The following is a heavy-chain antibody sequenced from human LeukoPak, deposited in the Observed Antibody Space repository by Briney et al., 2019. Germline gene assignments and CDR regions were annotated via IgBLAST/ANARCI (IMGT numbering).Heavy chain of an antibody. V-gene: IGHV1-18*01. Sequence: ASVKVSCKASGYTFTSYGISWVRQAPGQGLEWMGWISAYNGNTNYAQKLQGRVTMTTDTSTSTAYMELRSLRSDDTAVYYCARDIGSGYSYAPSRFDYWGQGTLVTVSS. D-gene: IGHD5-18*01. CDR2: ISAYNGNT. J-gene: IGHJ4*02. CDR1: GYTFTSYG. CDR3: ARDIGSGYSYAPSRFDY.